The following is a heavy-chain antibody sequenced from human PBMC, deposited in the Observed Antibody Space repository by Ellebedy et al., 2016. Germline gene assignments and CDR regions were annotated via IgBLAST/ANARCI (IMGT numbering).Heavy chain of an antibody. J-gene: IGHJ3*02. Sequence: ASVKVSXKASPCTFSSYAISWVRQAPGQGFEWMGWINPNSGGTNYAQKFQGRVTMTRDTSISTAYMELSRLRSDDTAVYYCARVLITMVRGVITPGAFDIWGQGTMVTVSS. D-gene: IGHD3-10*01. V-gene: IGHV1-2*02. CDR1: PCTFSSYA. CDR3: ARVLITMVRGVITPGAFDI. CDR2: INPNSGGT.